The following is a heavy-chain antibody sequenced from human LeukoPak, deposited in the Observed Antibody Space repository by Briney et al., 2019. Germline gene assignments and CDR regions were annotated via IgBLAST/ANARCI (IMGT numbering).Heavy chain of an antibody. V-gene: IGHV3-73*01. CDR2: IRDKAYSYAT. CDR3: TRWDCTTTGCYPFDY. Sequence: PGGSLRLSCAASGFTFSGSAIHWVRQASGKGLEWVGRIRDKAYSYATAYIASVKGRFTISRDDSKNTAYLQMSSLKTEDTAVYYCTRWDCTTTGCYPFDYWGQGTLVTVSS. D-gene: IGHD2-2*01. CDR1: GFTFSGSA. J-gene: IGHJ4*02.